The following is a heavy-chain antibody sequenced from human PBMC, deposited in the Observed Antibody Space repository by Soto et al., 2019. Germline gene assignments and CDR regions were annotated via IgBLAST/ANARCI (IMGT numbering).Heavy chain of an antibody. CDR1: GFTFCIYA. J-gene: IGHJ4*02. V-gene: IGHV3-23*01. CDR3: ARGVPDIVATILDY. Sequence: PGGSLRLSCAASGFTFCIYAMSWVRQAPGKGLEWVSAISGSGGSTYYADSVKGRFTISRDNSKNTLYLQMNSLGAEDTAVYYCARGVPDIVATILDYWGQGTLVTVSS. D-gene: IGHD5-12*01. CDR2: ISGSGGST.